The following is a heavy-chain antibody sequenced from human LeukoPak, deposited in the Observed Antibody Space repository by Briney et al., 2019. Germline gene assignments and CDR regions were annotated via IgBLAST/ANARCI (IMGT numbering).Heavy chain of an antibody. V-gene: IGHV1-18*01. Sequence: GASVKVSCKASGYTFTSYGISWVRQAPGQGLEWMGWISAYNGNTNYAQKLQGRVTMTTDTSTSTAYMELRSLRSDDTAVYYCARDWGTYYYGSGSYGLSRKTDYWGQGTLVTVSS. J-gene: IGHJ4*02. D-gene: IGHD3-10*01. CDR3: ARDWGTYYYGSGSYGLSRKTDY. CDR2: ISAYNGNT. CDR1: GYTFTSYG.